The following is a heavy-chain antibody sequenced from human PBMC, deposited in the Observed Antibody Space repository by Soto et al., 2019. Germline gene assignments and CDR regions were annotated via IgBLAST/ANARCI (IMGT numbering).Heavy chain of an antibody. CDR2: ISSSGRTI. V-gene: IGHV3-11*01. Sequence: GGSLRLSCAASGFTFSDYYMSWIRQAPGKGLEWVSHISSSGRTIYYADSVKGRFTISRDNAKNSLYLQMNSLRAEDTAVYYCSRIYSRSSTLDYWAQGTLVTVSS. D-gene: IGHD6-6*01. CDR1: GFTFSDYY. J-gene: IGHJ4*02. CDR3: SRIYSRSSTLDY.